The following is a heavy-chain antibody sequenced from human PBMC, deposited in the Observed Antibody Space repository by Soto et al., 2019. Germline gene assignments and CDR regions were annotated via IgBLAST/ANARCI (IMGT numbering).Heavy chain of an antibody. D-gene: IGHD3-10*01. CDR1: GFTFSSYS. V-gene: IGHV3-21*01. Sequence: GGSLRLSCAASGFTFSSYSMNWVRQAPGKGLEWVSSISSSSSYIYYADSVKGRFTTSRDNAKNSLYLQMNSLRAEDTAVYYCARDGLWFGELGSGMDVWGQGTTVTVSS. J-gene: IGHJ6*02. CDR3: ARDGLWFGELGSGMDV. CDR2: ISSSSSYI.